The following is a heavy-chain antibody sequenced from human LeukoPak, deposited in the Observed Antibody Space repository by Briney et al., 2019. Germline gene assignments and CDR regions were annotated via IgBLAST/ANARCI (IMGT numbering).Heavy chain of an antibody. CDR1: GGSISSGSYY. J-gene: IGHJ3*02. CDR3: ARYIVSYPHDAFDI. CDR2: IYTSGST. Sequence: SQTLSLTCTVSGGSISSGSYYWSWIRQPAETGLEWIGRIYTSGSTNYNPSLKSRVTISVDTSKKQFSLKLSSVTAADTAFYYCARYIVSYPHDAFDIWGQGTMVTVSS. V-gene: IGHV4-61*02. D-gene: IGHD1-26*01.